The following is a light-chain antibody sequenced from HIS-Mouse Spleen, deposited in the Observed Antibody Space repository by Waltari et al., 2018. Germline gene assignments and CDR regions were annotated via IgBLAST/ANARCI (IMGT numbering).Light chain of an antibody. Sequence: QSALTQPASVSGSPGQSITISCTGTSSAVGSYNLVSWYQQPPGKAPKLMIDEGSKRPSGVSNRFSGSKSGNTASLTISGLQAEDEADYYCCSYAGSSTYWVFGGGTKLTVL. CDR1: SSAVGSYNL. J-gene: IGLJ3*02. V-gene: IGLV2-23*01. CDR2: EGS. CDR3: CSYAGSSTYWV.